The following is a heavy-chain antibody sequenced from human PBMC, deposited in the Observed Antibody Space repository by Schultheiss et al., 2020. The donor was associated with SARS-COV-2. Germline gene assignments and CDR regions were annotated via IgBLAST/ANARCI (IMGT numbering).Heavy chain of an antibody. J-gene: IGHJ4*02. V-gene: IGHV3-74*03. Sequence: GGSLRLSCAVSGFTFSSYWMYWVRQPPGKGLVWLSRINSDGSSTMYADSVMGRFTISRDNAENTLYLQMNSLRAEDTAVYYCTTRWSGSGSYSHWGQGTLVTVSS. CDR2: INSDGSST. CDR1: GFTFSSYW. CDR3: TTRWSGSGSYSH. D-gene: IGHD3-10*01.